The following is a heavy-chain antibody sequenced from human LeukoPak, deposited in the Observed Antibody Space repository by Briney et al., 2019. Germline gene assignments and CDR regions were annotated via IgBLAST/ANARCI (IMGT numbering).Heavy chain of an antibody. CDR1: GFTFSSYA. Sequence: GGSLRPSCAASGFTFSSYAMHWVRQAPGKGLEWVAVISYDGSNKYYADSVKGRFTISRDNSKNTLYLQMNSPRAEDTAVYYCARVSEKQQLVTLGYWGQGTLVTVSS. V-gene: IGHV3-30-3*01. D-gene: IGHD6-13*01. CDR3: ARVSEKQQLVTLGY. J-gene: IGHJ4*02. CDR2: ISYDGSNK.